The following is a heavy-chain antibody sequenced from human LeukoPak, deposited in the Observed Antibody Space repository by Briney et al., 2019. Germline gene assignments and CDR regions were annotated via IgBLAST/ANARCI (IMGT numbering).Heavy chain of an antibody. CDR3: ARGNVLRYFDWFGGEIYYFDY. CDR2: INPNSGGT. V-gene: IGHV1-2*02. J-gene: IGHJ4*02. CDR1: GYAFTGYY. D-gene: IGHD3-9*01. Sequence: VASVKVSCKASGYAFTGYYMHWVRQAPGQGLEWMGWINPNSGGTNYAQKFQGRVTMTRDTSISTAYMELSRLRSDDTAVYYCARGNVLRYFDWFGGEIYYFDYWGQGTLVTVSS.